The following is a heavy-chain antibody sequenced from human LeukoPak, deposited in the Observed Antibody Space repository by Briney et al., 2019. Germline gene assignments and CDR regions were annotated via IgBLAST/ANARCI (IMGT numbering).Heavy chain of an antibody. CDR2: IIPIFGTA. CDR3: AREGGVVLMVYAPNTGWFDP. J-gene: IGHJ5*02. V-gene: IGHV1-69*01. CDR1: GGTFSSYA. Sequence: SVKVSCKASGGTFSSYAISWVRQAPGQGLEWVGGIIPIFGTANYAQKFQGRVTITAGESTSTASMEPSSLRSEDTAVYYCAREGGVVLMVYAPNTGWFDPWGQGTLVTVSS. D-gene: IGHD2-8*01.